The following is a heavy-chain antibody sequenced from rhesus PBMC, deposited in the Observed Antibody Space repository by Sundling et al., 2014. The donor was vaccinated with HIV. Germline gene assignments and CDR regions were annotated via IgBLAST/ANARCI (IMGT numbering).Heavy chain of an antibody. CDR1: GFTFSSYG. J-gene: IGHJ4*01. V-gene: IGHV3S42*01. CDR3: AKDGYSNYVDY. Sequence: EVQLVETGGGLVQPGGSLKLSCAASGFTFSSYGMSWVRQAPGKGLEWVSSINSNGGSTYYADSVKGRFTISRDNSKNTLSLQMNSLRAEDTAVYYCAKDGYSNYVDYWGQGDLVTVSS. CDR2: INSNGGST. D-gene: IGHD5-30*01.